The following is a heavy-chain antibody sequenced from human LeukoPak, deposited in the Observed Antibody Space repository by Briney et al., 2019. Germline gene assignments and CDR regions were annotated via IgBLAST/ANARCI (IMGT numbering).Heavy chain of an antibody. J-gene: IGHJ3*02. CDR2: IYTSGST. CDR1: GGSISSYY. CDR3: ARARPYLWFGELSDDAFDI. V-gene: IGHV4-4*07. D-gene: IGHD3-10*01. Sequence: PSETLSLTCTVSGGSISSYYWSWFRQPAGKGLEWIGRIYTSGSTNYNPSLKSRVTMSVDTSKNQFALKLSSVTAADTAVYYWARARPYLWFGELSDDAFDIWGQGTMVTVSS.